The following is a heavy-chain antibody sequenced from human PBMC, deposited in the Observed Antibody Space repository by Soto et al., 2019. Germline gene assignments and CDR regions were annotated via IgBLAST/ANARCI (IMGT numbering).Heavy chain of an antibody. D-gene: IGHD2-2*02. CDR3: AKGAMRSFYTLDV. CDR2: ISSGGSAT. CDR1: GFTFSSYA. Sequence: EVQVLESGGGLVQPGGSLRLSCAASGFTFSSYAMTWVGQAPGKGPEWVSGISSGGSATYHADSVRGRFTISRDNSKNTLYLQMNSLRAEDTAVYYCAKGAMRSFYTLDVWGQGTTVTVSS. J-gene: IGHJ6*02. V-gene: IGHV3-23*01.